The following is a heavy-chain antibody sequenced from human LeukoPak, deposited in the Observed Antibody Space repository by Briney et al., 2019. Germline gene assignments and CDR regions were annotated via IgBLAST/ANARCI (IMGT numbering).Heavy chain of an antibody. V-gene: IGHV4-39*01. D-gene: IGHD3-22*01. CDR1: GGSISSSSYY. CDR3: ARQVTMIVVVIDKTDY. CDR2: IYYSGST. Sequence: SETLSLTCTVSGGSISSSSYYWGWIRQPPGKGLEWIGSIYYSGSTYYNPSLKSRVTISIDTSKNQFSLKLSSVTAADTAVYYCARQVTMIVVVIDKTDYWGQGTLVTVSS. J-gene: IGHJ4*02.